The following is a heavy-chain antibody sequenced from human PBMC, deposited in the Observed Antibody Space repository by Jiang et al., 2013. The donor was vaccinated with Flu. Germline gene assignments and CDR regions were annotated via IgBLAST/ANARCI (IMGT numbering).Heavy chain of an antibody. Sequence: QSGSELKKPGASVKVSCKASGYIFVNFAMNWVRQAPGQGLEWMGWIHTDTGIPTYAQGFTGRFVFSLDTSASTAYLQISSLTAEDTAVYYCLRSSPSGPVYWGQG. CDR1: GYIFVNFA. CDR3: LRSSPSGPVY. V-gene: IGHV7-4-1*02. CDR2: IHTDTGIP. J-gene: IGHJ4*02.